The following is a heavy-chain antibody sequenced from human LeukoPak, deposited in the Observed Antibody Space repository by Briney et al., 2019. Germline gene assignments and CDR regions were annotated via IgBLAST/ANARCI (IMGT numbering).Heavy chain of an antibody. CDR2: IYTSGST. Sequence: PSETLSLTCSVSGGSISSHYWSWIRQPPGKGLEWIGRIYTSGSTNYNPSLKSRVTMSVDTSKNQFSLKLSSVTAADTAVYYCARDGPAAMRYYYYYMDVWGKGTTVTISS. CDR1: GGSISSHY. CDR3: ARDGPAAMRYYYYYMDV. V-gene: IGHV4-4*07. J-gene: IGHJ6*03. D-gene: IGHD2-2*01.